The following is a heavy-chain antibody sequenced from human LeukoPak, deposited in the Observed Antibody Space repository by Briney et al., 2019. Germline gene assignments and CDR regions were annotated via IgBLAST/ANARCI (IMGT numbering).Heavy chain of an antibody. V-gene: IGHV4-34*01. CDR1: GGSFSGYY. CDR2: INHSGST. CDR3: ARGAPYCSSTSCYTTGSTFDY. D-gene: IGHD2-2*02. Sequence: SETLSLTCAVYGGSFSGYYWSWIRQPPGKGLEWIGEINHSGSTNYNPSLKSRVTMSVDTSKNQFSLKLSSVTAADTAVYYCARGAPYCSSTSCYTTGSTFDYWGQGTLVTVSS. J-gene: IGHJ4*02.